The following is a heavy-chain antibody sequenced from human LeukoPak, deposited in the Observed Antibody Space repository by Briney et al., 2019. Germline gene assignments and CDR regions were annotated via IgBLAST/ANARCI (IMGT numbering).Heavy chain of an antibody. D-gene: IGHD3-10*01. CDR2: IYYSGST. V-gene: IGHV4-39*07. CDR1: GGSINSNRHF. Sequence: SETLSLTCTVCGGSINSNRHFWDWIRQSPGKGLEWIGTIYYSGSTYCSPSLKSRVTISVDTSKNQFSLKLSSVTAADTAVYYCARDEGGYYGSGSHYYYGRDVWGQGTTVTVSS. J-gene: IGHJ6*02. CDR3: ARDEGGYYGSGSHYYYGRDV.